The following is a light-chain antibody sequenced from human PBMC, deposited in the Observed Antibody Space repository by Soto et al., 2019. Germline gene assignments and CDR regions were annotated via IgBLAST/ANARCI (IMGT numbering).Light chain of an antibody. CDR3: QHYNNWLRT. Sequence: DIVMTQSPATLSVSLGERATLSCRASQSVSSNLAWYQQKPGQGPRLLIYGASTRATAIPARFSGSGSGTEFTLTISSLQSEDFADYFCQHYNNWLRTFGQGTKVEIK. CDR1: QSVSSN. V-gene: IGKV3-15*01. CDR2: GAS. J-gene: IGKJ1*01.